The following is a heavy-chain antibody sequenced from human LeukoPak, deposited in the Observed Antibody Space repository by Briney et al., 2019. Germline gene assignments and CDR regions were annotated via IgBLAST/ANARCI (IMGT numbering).Heavy chain of an antibody. V-gene: IGHV3-21*01. CDR3: ARWWELESYFDY. J-gene: IGHJ4*02. D-gene: IGHD1-26*01. CDR1: GFTFSSYT. Sequence: GGSLRLSCAASGFTFSSYTMNWVRQAPGKGLEWVSIISSGSSYIHYADSVKGRFTISRDNAKNSLYLQMNSLRAEDTAVYYCARWWELESYFDYWGQGTLVTVSS. CDR2: ISSGSSYI.